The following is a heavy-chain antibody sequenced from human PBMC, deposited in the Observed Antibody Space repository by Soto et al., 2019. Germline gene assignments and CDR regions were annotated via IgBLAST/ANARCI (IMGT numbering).Heavy chain of an antibody. CDR2: IWYDGSNK. J-gene: IGHJ4*02. CDR1: GFTFSSYG. CDR3: ARGYDSSVVTGGY. D-gene: IGHD3-22*01. Sequence: QVQLVESGGGVVQPGRSLRLSCAASGFTFSSYGMHWVRQAPGKGLEWVAVIWYDGSNKYYADSVKGRFTISRDNSKNTLYLQMNSLRAEDTAVYYCARGYDSSVVTGGYWGRGTLVTVSS. V-gene: IGHV3-33*01.